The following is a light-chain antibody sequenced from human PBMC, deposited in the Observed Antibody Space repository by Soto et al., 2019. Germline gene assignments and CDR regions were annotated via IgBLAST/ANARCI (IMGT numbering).Light chain of an antibody. CDR2: GVS. CDR1: QSISRN. J-gene: IGKJ2*01. Sequence: EVVMTQSPGTLSLSPGERATLSCRAIQSISRNLAWYQQKPGRAPRLLIYGVSTRATGVPARFSGSGSETEFTLTISSLQSEDFAVYYCQQYNNWPPYTFGQGTKVDIK. CDR3: QQYNNWPPYT. V-gene: IGKV3-15*01.